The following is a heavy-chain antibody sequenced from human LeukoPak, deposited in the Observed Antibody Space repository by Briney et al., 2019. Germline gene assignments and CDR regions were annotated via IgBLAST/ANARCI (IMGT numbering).Heavy chain of an antibody. J-gene: IGHJ3*01. Sequence: PGGSLRLSCAASGFTFGSYAMSWVRQAPGKGLEWVSGISGSGGSSYYVDSVKGRFTISRDNSRATLYLQMNSLRAEDTAVFYCAKGGLDYYDSSGYYDPFALWGQGTMVTVSS. CDR1: GFTFGSYA. CDR2: ISGSGGSS. D-gene: IGHD3-22*01. CDR3: AKGGLDYYDSSGYYDPFAL. V-gene: IGHV3-23*01.